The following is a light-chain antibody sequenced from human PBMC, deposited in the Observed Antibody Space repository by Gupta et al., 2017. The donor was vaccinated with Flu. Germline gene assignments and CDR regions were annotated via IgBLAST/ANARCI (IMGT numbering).Light chain of an antibody. Sequence: PSSRSESVGNRVTITCRASKSMADYLNWYQQKPGKAPKLLIYAASTLQSGVPSRFSGSGSGTDFTLSISSLQPEDFATYYCQQTYRTPPTFGQGTKVEIK. J-gene: IGKJ1*01. CDR2: AAS. CDR3: QQTYRTPPT. CDR1: KSMADY. V-gene: IGKV1-39*01.